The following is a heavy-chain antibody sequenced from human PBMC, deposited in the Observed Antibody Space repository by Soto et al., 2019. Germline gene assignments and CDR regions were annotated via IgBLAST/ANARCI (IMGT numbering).Heavy chain of an antibody. D-gene: IGHD2-15*01. Sequence: QVQLVESGGGVVQPGRSLRLSCAASGFTFSSYGMHWVRQAPGKGLEWVAVIWYDGSNKYYADSVKDRFTISRDNSKNTLYLQMNSLRAEDTAVYYCARAVACSGGSCYFPFDYWGQGTLVTVSS. V-gene: IGHV3-33*01. CDR1: GFTFSSYG. CDR2: IWYDGSNK. J-gene: IGHJ4*02. CDR3: ARAVACSGGSCYFPFDY.